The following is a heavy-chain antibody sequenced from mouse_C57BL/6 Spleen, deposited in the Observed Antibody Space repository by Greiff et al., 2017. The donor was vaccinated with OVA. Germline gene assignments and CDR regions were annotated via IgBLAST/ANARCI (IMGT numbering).Heavy chain of an antibody. CDR1: GYTFTDYY. Sequence: VQLQQSGPELVKPGASVKISCKASGYTFTDYYMNWVKQSHGKSLEWIGDINPNNGGTSYNQKFKGKATLTVDKSSSTAYMELRSLTSEDSAVYYCATRDMYYDYDGGFAYWGQGTLVTVSA. CDR3: ATRDMYYDYDGGFAY. J-gene: IGHJ3*01. V-gene: IGHV1-26*01. D-gene: IGHD2-4*01. CDR2: INPNNGGT.